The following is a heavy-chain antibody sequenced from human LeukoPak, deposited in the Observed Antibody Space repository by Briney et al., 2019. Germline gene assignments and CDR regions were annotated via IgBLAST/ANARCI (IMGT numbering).Heavy chain of an antibody. CDR3: VRDRGWFHFDL. J-gene: IGHJ4*02. D-gene: IGHD3-10*01. V-gene: IGHV3-7*01. CDR1: GFTLSNHW. Sequence: GGSLRLSCAASGFTLSNHWMTWIRQAPGKGLEWVAHNKEDGTVKDYVDSVKGRFTISRDNTKNSLFLQLNSLRAEDTAVYYCVRDRGWFHFDLWGQGTLVTVSS. CDR2: NKEDGTVK.